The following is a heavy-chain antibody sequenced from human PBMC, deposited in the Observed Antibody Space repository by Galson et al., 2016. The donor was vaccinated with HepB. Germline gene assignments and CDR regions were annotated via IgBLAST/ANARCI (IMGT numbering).Heavy chain of an antibody. CDR3: AREYTSSWSATYYYGMAV. V-gene: IGHV4-61*01. J-gene: IGHJ6*02. Sequence: SETLSLTCSVSGASVGSESYYWNWIRQPPGKGLEWIGYVFDSGRTNYNTSLKSRATISVDTSSNQFSLKLSFVTAADTAMYYCAREYTSSWSATYYYGMAVWGQWTTFTVYS. CDR1: GASVGSESYY. D-gene: IGHD6-13*01. CDR2: VFDSGRT.